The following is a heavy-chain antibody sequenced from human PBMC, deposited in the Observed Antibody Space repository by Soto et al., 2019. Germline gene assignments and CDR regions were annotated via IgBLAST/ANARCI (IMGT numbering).Heavy chain of an antibody. J-gene: IGHJ6*02. CDR3: ARERIVGADDLGYGMDV. Sequence: SETLSLTCTVSGGSVSSGSYYWSWIRQPPGKGLEWIGYIYYSGSTNYNPSLKSRVTISVDTSKNQFSLKLSSVTAADTAVYYCARERIVGADDLGYGMDVWGQGTTVTVSS. CDR2: IYYSGST. V-gene: IGHV4-61*01. CDR1: GGSVSSGSYY. D-gene: IGHD1-26*01.